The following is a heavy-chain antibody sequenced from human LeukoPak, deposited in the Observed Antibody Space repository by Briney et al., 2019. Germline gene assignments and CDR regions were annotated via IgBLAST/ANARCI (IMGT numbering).Heavy chain of an antibody. CDR3: ARARRPGLFDY. V-gene: IGHV4-59*01. D-gene: IGHD3-16*01. CDR2: IYYSGST. J-gene: IGHJ4*02. Sequence: SETLSLTCTVSGGSISSYYWSWIRQPPGKGLEWIGYIYYSGSTNYNPSLKSRVTISIDTSKNQFSLKLSSVTAADTAVYYCARARRPGLFDYWGQGTLVTVSS. CDR1: GGSISSYY.